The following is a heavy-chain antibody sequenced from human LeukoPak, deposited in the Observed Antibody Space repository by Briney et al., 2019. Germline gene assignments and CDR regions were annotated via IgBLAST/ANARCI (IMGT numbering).Heavy chain of an antibody. CDR2: ITGSGGST. V-gene: IGHV3-23*01. CDR1: GFTFRSYA. CDR3: AKAPTTVTNDAFDI. Sequence: HGESLKISCAASGFTFRSYAMSGARKAPGKGWGGVSAITGSGGSTYYADSVNSRFTISRDNSKNTLYLQMNSLRADATAVYYCAKAPTTVTNDAFDIWGQGTMVTVSS. D-gene: IGHD4-17*01. J-gene: IGHJ3*02.